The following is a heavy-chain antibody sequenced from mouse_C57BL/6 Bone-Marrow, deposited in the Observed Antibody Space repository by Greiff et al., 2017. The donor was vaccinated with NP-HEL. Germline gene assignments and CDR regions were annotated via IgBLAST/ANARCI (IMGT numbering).Heavy chain of an antibody. CDR1: GYTFTDYE. D-gene: IGHD2-3*01. J-gene: IGHJ4*01. CDR3: TRSGDGYYWGYAMDY. Sequence: QVQLQQSGAELVRPGASVTLSCKASGYTFTDYEMHWVKQTPVHGLEWIGAIDPETGGTAYNPKFTGKAILTADKSSSTAYMELRSLTSEDSAVYDCTRSGDGYYWGYAMDYWGQGTSVTVSS. CDR2: IDPETGGT. V-gene: IGHV1-15*01.